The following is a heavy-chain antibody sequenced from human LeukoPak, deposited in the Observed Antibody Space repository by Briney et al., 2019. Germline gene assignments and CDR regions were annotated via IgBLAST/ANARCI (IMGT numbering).Heavy chain of an antibody. J-gene: IGHJ4*02. CDR3: ARDTSKWELLYYFDS. Sequence: PSETLSLTCTVSGGSISSYYWSWIRQPAGKGLEWIGRIYTSGSTNYNPSLKSRVTMSVDTSKNQFSLKLSSVTAADTAVYYCARDTSKWELLYYFDSWGQGTLVTVSS. V-gene: IGHV4-4*07. CDR1: GGSISSYY. CDR2: IYTSGST. D-gene: IGHD1-26*01.